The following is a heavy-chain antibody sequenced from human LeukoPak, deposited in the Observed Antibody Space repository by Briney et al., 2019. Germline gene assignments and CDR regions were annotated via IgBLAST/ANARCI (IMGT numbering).Heavy chain of an antibody. J-gene: IGHJ5*02. V-gene: IGHV1-18*01. CDR1: GYTFTSYG. CDR3: AREIGPYCSSTSCSGWFDP. Sequence: ASVKVSCKASGYTFTSYGISWVRQAPGQGLEWMGWISAYNGNTNYAQKLQGRVTMTTDTSTSTAYMELRSLRSDYTAVYYCAREIGPYCSSTSCSGWFDPWGQGTLVTVSS. CDR2: ISAYNGNT. D-gene: IGHD2-2*01.